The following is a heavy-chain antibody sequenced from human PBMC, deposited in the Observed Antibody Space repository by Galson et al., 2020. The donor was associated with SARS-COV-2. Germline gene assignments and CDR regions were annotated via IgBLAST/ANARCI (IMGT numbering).Heavy chain of an antibody. Sequence: ASVKVSCKASGYTFTGYYMHWVRQAPGQGLEWMGWINPTSGGTNYAQKFQGRVTMTRDTSISTAYMELSRLRSDDTAVYYCASARGPDYYDSSGYLDYWGQGTLVTVSS. CDR2: INPTSGGT. CDR3: ASARGPDYYDSSGYLDY. J-gene: IGHJ4*02. CDR1: GYTFTGYY. V-gene: IGHV1-2*02. D-gene: IGHD3-22*01.